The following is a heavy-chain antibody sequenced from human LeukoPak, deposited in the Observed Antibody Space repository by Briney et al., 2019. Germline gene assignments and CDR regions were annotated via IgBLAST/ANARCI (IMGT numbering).Heavy chain of an antibody. Sequence: SETLSLTCVVSGGSISSRSWWSWVRQPPGKGLEWIGEIYHSGSTNYNASLKSRVTISVDKSKNQFSLRLSSVTAADTAVYYCARESILDSSGYFFDYWGQGTLVTVSS. CDR3: ARESILDSSGYFFDY. V-gene: IGHV4-4*02. D-gene: IGHD3-22*01. CDR2: IYHSGST. CDR1: GGSISSRSW. J-gene: IGHJ4*02.